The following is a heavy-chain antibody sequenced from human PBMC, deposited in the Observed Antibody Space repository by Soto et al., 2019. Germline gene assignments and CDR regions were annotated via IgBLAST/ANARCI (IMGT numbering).Heavy chain of an antibody. CDR2: INAGNGNT. V-gene: IGHV1-3*01. D-gene: IGHD3-22*01. CDR1: GYTFTSYA. Sequence: ASVKVSCTASGYTFTSYAMHWVRQAPGQRPEWMGWINAGNGNTKYSQKFQGRVTITRDTSASTAYMELSSLRSEDTAVYYCARDGHPYYDSSGYYDDAFDIWGQGTMVTVSS. J-gene: IGHJ3*02. CDR3: ARDGHPYYDSSGYYDDAFDI.